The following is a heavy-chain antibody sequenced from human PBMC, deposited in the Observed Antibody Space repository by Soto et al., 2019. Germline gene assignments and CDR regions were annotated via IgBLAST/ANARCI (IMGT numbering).Heavy chain of an antibody. CDR1: GFTFISYG. CDR3: AKEINCSSNSCYWGYYYYYGMDV. D-gene: IGHD2-2*01. J-gene: IGHJ6*02. Sequence: GLLRLSCAASGFTFISYGMHCVRQAPGKGLEWVAVISYDGSNKYYADSVKGRFTISIDKSKNTLYLQMNSLRAEDTAVYYCAKEINCSSNSCYWGYYYYYGMDVWGQGTTVTVSS. CDR2: ISYDGSNK. V-gene: IGHV3-30*18.